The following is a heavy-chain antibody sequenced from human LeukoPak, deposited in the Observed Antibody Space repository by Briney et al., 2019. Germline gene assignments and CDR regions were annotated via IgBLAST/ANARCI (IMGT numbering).Heavy chain of an antibody. CDR3: ARVGVQVFYYFDY. J-gene: IGHJ4*02. V-gene: IGHV3-30*04. CDR2: ISYDGSNK. CDR1: GFTFSSYA. D-gene: IGHD3-10*01. Sequence: GRSLRLSCAASGFTFSSYAMHWVRQAPGKGLEWVAVISYDGSNKYYADSVKGRFTISRDNSKNTLYLQMNSLRAEGTAVYYCARVGVQVFYYFDYWGQGTLVTVSS.